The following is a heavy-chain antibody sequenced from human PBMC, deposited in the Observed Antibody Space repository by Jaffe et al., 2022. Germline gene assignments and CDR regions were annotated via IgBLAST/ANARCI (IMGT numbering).Heavy chain of an antibody. CDR1: GFTFSSYG. V-gene: IGHV3-30*18. Sequence: QVQLVESGGGVVQPGRSLRLSCAASGFTFSSYGMHWVRQAPGKGLEWVAVISYDGSNKYYADSVKGRFTISRDNSKNTLYLQMNSLRAEDTAVYYCAKDLGLLYSSGWYEGGPLPPADYWGQGTLVTVSS. CDR3: AKDLGLLYSSGWYEGGPLPPADY. CDR2: ISYDGSNK. D-gene: IGHD6-19*01. J-gene: IGHJ4*02.